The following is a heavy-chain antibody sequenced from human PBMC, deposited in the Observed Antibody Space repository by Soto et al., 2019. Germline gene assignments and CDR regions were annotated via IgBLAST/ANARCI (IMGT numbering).Heavy chain of an antibody. CDR1: GYTFTSYY. Sequence: GASVKVSCKASGYTFTSYYMHWVRQAPGQGLEWMGMINPICGTASYAQKFQGRVTITTDESTSTVYMELSSLRSEDTAVYYCATPLYCSGGSCYSRAFDIWGQGTMVTVSS. CDR3: ATPLYCSGGSCYSRAFDI. D-gene: IGHD2-15*01. CDR2: INPICGTA. V-gene: IGHV1-46*01. J-gene: IGHJ3*02.